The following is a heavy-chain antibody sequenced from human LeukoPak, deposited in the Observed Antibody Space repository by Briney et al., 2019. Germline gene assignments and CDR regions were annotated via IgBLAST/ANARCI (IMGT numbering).Heavy chain of an antibody. J-gene: IGHJ5*02. CDR2: IYPGDSDT. Sequence: GESLKISCKGSGYSFSTYWIGWVRQMPGKGLEWMGIIYPGDSDTRYSPSFQGQVTISADKSISTAYLQWSSLKASDTAMYYCARQVAMVPKWFDPWGQGTLVTVSS. V-gene: IGHV5-51*01. D-gene: IGHD5-18*01. CDR3: ARQVAMVPKWFDP. CDR1: GYSFSTYW.